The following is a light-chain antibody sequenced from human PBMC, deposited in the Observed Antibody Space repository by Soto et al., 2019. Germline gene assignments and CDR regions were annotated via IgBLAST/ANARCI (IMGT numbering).Light chain of an antibody. J-gene: IGLJ1*01. Sequence: QSVLTQPASVSGSPGQSITISCTGTSSDVGGYNYVSWYQQHPGKAPKLIIYGVSNRPSGVSNRFSGSKSGNTASLTISGLQAEDEADYYCNSYTTSSTPGYVFGTGTKVTVL. CDR3: NSYTTSSTPGYV. CDR2: GVS. CDR1: SSDVGGYNY. V-gene: IGLV2-14*01.